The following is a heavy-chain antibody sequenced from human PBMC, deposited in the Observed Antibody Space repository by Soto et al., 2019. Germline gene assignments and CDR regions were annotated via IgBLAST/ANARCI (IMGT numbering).Heavy chain of an antibody. J-gene: IGHJ6*02. CDR2: ITSSSSYI. V-gene: IGHV3-21*01. CDR3: ARDRDILTGWAGYYYYYGMDV. Sequence: GGSLRLSCAASGFTFSLYSMIWVRQAPGKGLEWVASITSSSSYIYYEDSLKGRFTISRDNAKNSLFLQLDSLRAEDTAVYYCARDRDILTGWAGYYYYYGMDVWGQGTTVTVSS. D-gene: IGHD3-9*01. CDR1: GFTFSLYS.